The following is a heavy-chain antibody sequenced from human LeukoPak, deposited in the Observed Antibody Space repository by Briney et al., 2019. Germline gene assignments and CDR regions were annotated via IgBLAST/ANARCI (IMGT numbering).Heavy chain of an antibody. CDR1: GGSFSGYY. V-gene: IGHV4-34*01. Sequence: SETLSLTCAVYGGSFSGYYWSLIRRPPGKGLEWIGEINDSGSTNYNPSLKSRVTISVDTSKNQFSLKLSSVTAADTAVYYCARGLPTYYYDSSGYYFRYWGQGTLVTVSS. CDR2: INDSGST. CDR3: ARGLPTYYYDSSGYYFRY. D-gene: IGHD3-22*01. J-gene: IGHJ4*02.